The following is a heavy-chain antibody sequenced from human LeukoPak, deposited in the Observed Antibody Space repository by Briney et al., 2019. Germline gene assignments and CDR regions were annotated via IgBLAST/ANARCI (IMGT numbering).Heavy chain of an antibody. D-gene: IGHD5-12*01. Sequence: AAVKVSCKASGYTFTIYGISWGRQPPGQGLERMGWTSAYNGNTNYAQKLQGRVTMTTDTSTSTAYMELRSLRSDDTAVYYCARAQSGYDRYYYFDYWGLGTLVTVSS. J-gene: IGHJ4*02. V-gene: IGHV1-18*01. CDR1: GYTFTIYG. CDR3: ARAQSGYDRYYYFDY. CDR2: TSAYNGNT.